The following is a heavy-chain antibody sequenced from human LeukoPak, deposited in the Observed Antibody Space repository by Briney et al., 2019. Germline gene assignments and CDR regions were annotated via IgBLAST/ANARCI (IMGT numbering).Heavy chain of an antibody. Sequence: SETLSLTCTVSGGSISSGSYYWGWIRQPPGKGLEWIGSIYYSGSTYYNPSLKSRVTISVDTSKNQFSLKLSSVTAADTAVYYCARHALSLSSSWYFVSWFDPWGQGTLVTVSS. CDR3: ARHALSLSSSWYFVSWFDP. CDR1: GGSISSGSYY. J-gene: IGHJ5*02. D-gene: IGHD6-13*01. CDR2: IYYSGST. V-gene: IGHV4-39*01.